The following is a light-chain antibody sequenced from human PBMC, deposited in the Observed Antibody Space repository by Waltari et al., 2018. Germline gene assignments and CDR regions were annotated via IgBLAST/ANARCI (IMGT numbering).Light chain of an antibody. V-gene: IGKV1-5*03. J-gene: IGKJ2*01. CDR3: QEYDSFPT. CDR2: MVS. Sequence: DIRLTQSPSTLSASIGDRVTISCRASQTIPTFLAWYQQKQGRAPTLLIYMVSTLKSGVPSRFSGSGSGTEFTLTIGSLQPDDFATYYCQEYDSFPTFGQGTKLEI. CDR1: QTIPTF.